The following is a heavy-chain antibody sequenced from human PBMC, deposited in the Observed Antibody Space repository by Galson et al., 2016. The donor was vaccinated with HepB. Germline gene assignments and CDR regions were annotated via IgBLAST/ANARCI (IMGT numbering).Heavy chain of an antibody. CDR3: ARDRGSYCGGDCSDYSFDY. Sequence: SLRLSCAASGFTFSDYYMSWIRQAPGKGLEWVSYISVTSTYTNYADSVKGRFTVSRDNAKNSLYLQMNTLRAEDTAIYYCARDRGSYCGGDCSDYSFDYWCQGTLVTVSS. D-gene: IGHD2-21*02. J-gene: IGHJ4*02. V-gene: IGHV3-11*06. CDR1: GFTFSDYY. CDR2: ISVTSTYT.